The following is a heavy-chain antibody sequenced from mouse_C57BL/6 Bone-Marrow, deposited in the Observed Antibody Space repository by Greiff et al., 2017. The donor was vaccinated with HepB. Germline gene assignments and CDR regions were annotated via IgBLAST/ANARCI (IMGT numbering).Heavy chain of an antibody. CDR1: GFTFSSYA. Sequence: EVQGVDSGGGLVKPGGSLKLSCAASGFTFSSYAMSWVRQTPEKRLEWVATISDGGSYTYYPDNVKGRFTISRDNAKNNLYLQMSHLKSEDTAMYYCARYYYGSSYGAMDYWGQGTSVTVSS. J-gene: IGHJ4*01. D-gene: IGHD1-1*01. CDR3: ARYYYGSSYGAMDY. CDR2: ISDGGSYT. V-gene: IGHV5-4*01.